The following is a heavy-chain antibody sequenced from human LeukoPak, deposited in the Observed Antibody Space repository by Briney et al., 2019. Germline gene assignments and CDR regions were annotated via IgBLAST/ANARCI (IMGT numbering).Heavy chain of an antibody. CDR1: RFTVSSNF. V-gene: IGHV3-66*01. Sequence: GGSLRLSFAASRFTVSSNFMSWVRQAPGKGLEWVSVIYSSGRTEYAGSVKGRFIISRDSSKNTLYLQMNSLRAEDTAVYYCARENGRGAISPYFDLWGQGTLVTVSS. CDR2: IYSSGRT. D-gene: IGHD3-10*01. J-gene: IGHJ4*02. CDR3: ARENGRGAISPYFDL.